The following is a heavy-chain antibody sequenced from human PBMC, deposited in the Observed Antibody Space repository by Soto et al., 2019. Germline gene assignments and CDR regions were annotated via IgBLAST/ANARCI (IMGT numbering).Heavy chain of an antibody. CDR3: ARDKVAAAGTFRRSYYYYGMDV. CDR1: GGSVSSESHY. CDR2: IYYTGST. J-gene: IGHJ6*02. D-gene: IGHD6-13*01. Sequence: SETLSLTCTVSGGSVSSESHYWSWIRQTPGKGLEWIGYIYYTGSTNYNPSLKSRVTISVDTSKNQFSLKLSSVTAADTAVYYCARDKVAAAGTFRRSYYYYGMDVWGQGTTVTVSS. V-gene: IGHV4-61*01.